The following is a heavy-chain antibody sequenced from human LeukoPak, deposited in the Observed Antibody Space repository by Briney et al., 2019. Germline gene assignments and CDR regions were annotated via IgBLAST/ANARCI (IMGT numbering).Heavy chain of an antibody. CDR3: ARSGYSGYVATRIYYYYYMDV. CDR2: INPNSGGT. Sequence: ASVKVSCKASGFTFNAYNIHWVRQAPGQGLEWMGWINPNSGGTNYAQKFQGRVTMTRDTSISTAYMELSRLRSDDTAVYYCARSGYSGYVATRIYYYYYMDVWGKGTTVTISS. CDR1: GFTFNAYN. V-gene: IGHV1-2*02. J-gene: IGHJ6*03. D-gene: IGHD5-12*01.